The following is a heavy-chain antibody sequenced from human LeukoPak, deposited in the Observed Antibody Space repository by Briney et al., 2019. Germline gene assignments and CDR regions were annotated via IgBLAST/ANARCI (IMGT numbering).Heavy chain of an antibody. CDR1: GFTFSNFD. Sequence: GGSLRLSCAISGFTFSNFDLHWVRQATGEGLEWVSAIGTAGDTYYPDSVKGRFTISRDNAKNSFYLQMNNLRAGDTAVYYCSRGGAPAGYAYDIWGHGTVVTVSS. CDR3: SRGGAPAGYAYDI. D-gene: IGHD6-13*01. J-gene: IGHJ3*02. V-gene: IGHV3-13*01. CDR2: IGTAGDT.